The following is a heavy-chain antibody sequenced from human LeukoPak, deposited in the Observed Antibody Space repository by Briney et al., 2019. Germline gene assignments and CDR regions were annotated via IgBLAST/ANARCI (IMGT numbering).Heavy chain of an antibody. V-gene: IGHV3-64D*08. CDR1: GFTFNTYA. Sequence: QAGGSLRLSCSASGFTFNTYAMHWVRQAPGKGLEYVSAVTSTGASTYYAGSVKGRFTISRDNSKNTLYLQMNSLRTEDTALYYCVKDFMNWGQGTGVSVSS. CDR2: VTSTGAST. J-gene: IGHJ4*02. D-gene: IGHD3-16*01. CDR3: VKDFMN.